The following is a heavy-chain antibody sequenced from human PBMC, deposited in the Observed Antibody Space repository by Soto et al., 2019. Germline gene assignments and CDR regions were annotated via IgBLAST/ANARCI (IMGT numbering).Heavy chain of an antibody. CDR3: ANVGPTYIVVVVAATRTAFDY. Sequence: EVQLLESGGGLVQPGGSLRLSCAASGFTFSSYAMSWVRQAPGKGLEWVSAISGSGGSTYYADSVKGRFTISRDNSKNTLYLQMNSLRAEDTAVYYCANVGPTYIVVVVAATRTAFDYWGQGTLVTVSS. J-gene: IGHJ4*02. CDR2: ISGSGGST. CDR1: GFTFSSYA. D-gene: IGHD2-15*01. V-gene: IGHV3-23*01.